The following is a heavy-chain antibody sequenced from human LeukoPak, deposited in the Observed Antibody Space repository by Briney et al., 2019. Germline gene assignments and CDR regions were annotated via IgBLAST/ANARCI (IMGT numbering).Heavy chain of an antibody. D-gene: IGHD1-26*01. J-gene: IGHJ5*02. V-gene: IGHV1-69*04. CDR1: GGTFSSYA. CDR3: ATNEPSGSYPSWLDP. Sequence: ASVKVSCKASGGTFSSYAISWVRQAPGQGLEWMGRIIPILGIANYAQKFQGRVTITADKSTSTAYMELSSLRSEDTAVYYCATNEPSGSYPSWLDPWGQGTLVTVSS. CDR2: IIPILGIA.